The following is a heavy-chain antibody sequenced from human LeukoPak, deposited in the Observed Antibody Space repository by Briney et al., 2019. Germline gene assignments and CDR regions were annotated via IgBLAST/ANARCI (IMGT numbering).Heavy chain of an antibody. Sequence: GGSLRLSCAASGFTFSSYGMHWVRQAPGKGLEWVAFIRYDGSNKYYADSVKGRFTISRDNSKNTLYLQMNSLRAEDTAVYYCAKNGIDGTYDILTGYFWPHYYYYMDVWGKGTTVTISS. CDR3: AKNGIDGTYDILTGYFWPHYYYYMDV. CDR1: GFTFSSYG. V-gene: IGHV3-30*02. J-gene: IGHJ6*03. CDR2: IRYDGSNK. D-gene: IGHD3-9*01.